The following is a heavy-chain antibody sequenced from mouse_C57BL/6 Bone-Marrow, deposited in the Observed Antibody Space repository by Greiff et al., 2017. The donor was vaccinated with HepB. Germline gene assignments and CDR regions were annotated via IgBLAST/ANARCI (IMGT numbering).Heavy chain of an antibody. CDR2: IDPSDSYT. V-gene: IGHV1-50*01. D-gene: IGHD2-4*01. J-gene: IGHJ3*01. CDR1: GYTFTSYW. CDR3: ARYDDDGAWFAY. Sequence: QVQLQQPGAELVKPGASVKLSCKASGYTFTSYWMQWVKQRPGQGLEWIGEIDPSDSYTNYNQKFKGKATLTVDTSSSTAYMQLSSLTSEDSAVYYCARYDDDGAWFAYWGQGTLVTVSA.